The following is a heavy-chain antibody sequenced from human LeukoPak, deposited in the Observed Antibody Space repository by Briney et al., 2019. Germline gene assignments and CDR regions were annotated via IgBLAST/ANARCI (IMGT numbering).Heavy chain of an antibody. Sequence: GGSLRLSCAASGFTFSSYWMNWVRQAPGKGLEWVANIKQDGSEKYYVGSVKGRFTISRDNAKNSLYLQMNSLRAEDMAVYYCATAAEYELLSVDYWGQGTLVTVSS. CDR2: IKQDGSEK. D-gene: IGHD2-2*01. J-gene: IGHJ4*02. CDR3: ATAAEYELLSVDY. V-gene: IGHV3-7*01. CDR1: GFTFSSYW.